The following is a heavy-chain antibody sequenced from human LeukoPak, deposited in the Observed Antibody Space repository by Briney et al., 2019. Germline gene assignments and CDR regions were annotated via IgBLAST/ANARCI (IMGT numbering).Heavy chain of an antibody. V-gene: IGHV3-23*01. Sequence: GGSLRLSCAASGFTFSSYAMNWVRQAPGKGLEWVSAISGSGGSTYYADSVKGRFTISRDNSKNTLYLQMNSLRAEDTAVYYCARCSGGSCYYYFDYWGQGTLVTVSS. CDR1: GFTFSSYA. D-gene: IGHD2-15*01. CDR2: ISGSGGST. CDR3: ARCSGGSCYYYFDY. J-gene: IGHJ4*02.